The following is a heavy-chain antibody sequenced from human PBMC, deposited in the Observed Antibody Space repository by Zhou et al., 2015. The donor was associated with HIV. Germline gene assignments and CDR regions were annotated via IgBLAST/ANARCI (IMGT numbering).Heavy chain of an antibody. CDR1: GGTFSSDG. CDR3: ARDRGGXXVVRAGVGYVSLRSSFGVRGRSDAVGSYVGSFHYG. D-gene: IGHD3-10*01. J-gene: IGHJ6*01. Sequence: QVQLVQSGAEVKKPGSSVKLSCTASGGTFSSDGISWVRQAPGQGLEWMGGIIPMFGTVTYAQKFQGRVTFTADRSTSTAYMELRRLRPEDTAMYYCARDRGGXXVVRAGVGYVSLRSSFGVRGRSDAVGSYVGSFHYG. CDR2: IIPMFGTV. V-gene: IGHV1-69*06.